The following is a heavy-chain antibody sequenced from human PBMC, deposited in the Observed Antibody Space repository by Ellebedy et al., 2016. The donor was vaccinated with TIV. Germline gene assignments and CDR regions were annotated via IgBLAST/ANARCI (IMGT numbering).Heavy chain of an antibody. CDR1: GGTIGNYY. J-gene: IGHJ4*02. V-gene: IGHV4-59*08. CDR2: VFYDGST. CDR3: VRSLYVGASIDY. D-gene: IGHD1-26*01. Sequence: MPSETLSLTCTVSGGTIGNYYWNWIRQPPGKGLEWIGNVFYDGSTNYNPSLTSRVSISVDSSKKQYFLNLSPVTAADTAVYYCVRSLYVGASIDYWGQGRLVTVSS.